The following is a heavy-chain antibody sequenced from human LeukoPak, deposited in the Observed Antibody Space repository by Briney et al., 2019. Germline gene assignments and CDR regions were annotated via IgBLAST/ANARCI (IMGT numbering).Heavy chain of an antibody. CDR3: ARVGPPSSPSFDY. Sequence: SETLSLTCTVSGGSISSGCYYWSWIRQHPGKGLESIGYIYYSGGTYYNPSLKSRVTISVDTSKNQFSLKLSSVTAADTAVYYCARVGPPSSPSFDYWGQGTLVTVSS. V-gene: IGHV4-31*03. J-gene: IGHJ4*02. CDR1: GGSISSGCYY. CDR2: IYYSGGT.